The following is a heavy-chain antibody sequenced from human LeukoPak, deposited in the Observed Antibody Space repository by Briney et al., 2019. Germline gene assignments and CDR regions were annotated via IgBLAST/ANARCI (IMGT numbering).Heavy chain of an antibody. J-gene: IGHJ4*02. CDR1: GFTFDDYA. V-gene: IGHV3-9*01. D-gene: IGHD6-25*01. Sequence: PGGSLRPSCAASGFTFDDYAMHWVRQAPGKGLEWVSGISWNSGSIGYADSVKGRFTISRDNSKDSLYLQMNSLRTEDTALYYCAKDPSRGYYYFDYWGQGTLVTVSS. CDR3: AKDPSRGYYYFDY. CDR2: ISWNSGSI.